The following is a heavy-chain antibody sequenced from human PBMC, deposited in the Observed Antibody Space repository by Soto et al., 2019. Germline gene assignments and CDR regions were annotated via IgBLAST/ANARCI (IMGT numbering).Heavy chain of an antibody. V-gene: IGHV1-46*01. CDR2: INPSGGST. J-gene: IGHJ6*02. CDR1: GYTFTSYY. Sequence: ASVKVSCKASGYTFTSYYMHWVRQAPGQGLEWMGIINPSGGSTSYAQKFQGRVTMTRDTSTSTVYMELSSLRSEDTAVYYCARGIGYSSGWRYLTTEYYYYGMDVWGQGTTVTVSS. CDR3: ARGIGYSSGWRYLTTEYYYYGMDV. D-gene: IGHD6-19*01.